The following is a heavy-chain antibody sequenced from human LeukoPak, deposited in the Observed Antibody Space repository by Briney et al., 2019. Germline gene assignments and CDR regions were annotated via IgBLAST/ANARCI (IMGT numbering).Heavy chain of an antibody. CDR1: GFTFSSYA. CDR3: ARPIPSYSSSWYGNFDY. V-gene: IGHV3-23*01. J-gene: IGHJ4*02. D-gene: IGHD6-13*01. CDR2: ISGSGGST. Sequence: GGSLRLSCAASGFTFSSYAMSWVRQAPGKGLEWVSAISGSGGSTYYADSVKGRFTISRDNAKNSLYLQMKGLRAEETAVYYCARPIPSYSSSWYGNFDYWGQGTLVTVSS.